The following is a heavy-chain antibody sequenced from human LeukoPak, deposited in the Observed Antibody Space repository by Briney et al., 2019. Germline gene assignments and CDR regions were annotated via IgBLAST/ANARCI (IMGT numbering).Heavy chain of an antibody. D-gene: IGHD3-22*01. V-gene: IGHV3-66*01. CDR2: IYSGDST. J-gene: IGHJ4*02. Sequence: GGSLRLSCAASGFTFSSYAMSWVRQAPGKGLEWVSVIYSGDSTYYADSVKGRFTISRDNSKNTLYLQMNSLRAEDTAVYYCAREYYDSSGYYYGNFDYWGQGTLVTVSS. CDR3: AREYYDSSGYYYGNFDY. CDR1: GFTFSSYA.